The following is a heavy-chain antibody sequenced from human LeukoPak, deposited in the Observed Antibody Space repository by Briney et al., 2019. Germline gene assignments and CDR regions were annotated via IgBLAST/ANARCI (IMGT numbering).Heavy chain of an antibody. V-gene: IGHV4-59*01. CDR3: ARGPNYGSGSSEFDP. Sequence: PSETLSLTCAVYGGSLSGYYWSWIRQPPGKGLEWIGFIYYSGSTNYNPSLKSRVTISVDTSKNQFSLKLSSVTAADTAVYYCARGPNYGSGSSEFDPWGQGTLVTVSS. CDR1: GGSLSGYY. D-gene: IGHD3-10*01. J-gene: IGHJ5*02. CDR2: IYYSGST.